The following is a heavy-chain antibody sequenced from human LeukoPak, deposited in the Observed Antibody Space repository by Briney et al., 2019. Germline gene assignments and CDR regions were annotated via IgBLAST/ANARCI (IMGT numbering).Heavy chain of an antibody. J-gene: IGHJ6*02. D-gene: IGHD6-13*01. CDR2: IKQDGSEK. CDR3: ARDKGYSSSWSYYYYYGMDV. V-gene: IGHV3-7*01. Sequence: PGGSLRLSCAASGFTFGSQWMSWVRQAPGKGLEWVANIKQDGSEKYYVDSVKGRFTISRDNAKNTLYLQMNSLRAEDTAVYYCARDKGYSSSWSYYYYYGMDVWGQGTTVTVSS. CDR1: GFTFGSQW.